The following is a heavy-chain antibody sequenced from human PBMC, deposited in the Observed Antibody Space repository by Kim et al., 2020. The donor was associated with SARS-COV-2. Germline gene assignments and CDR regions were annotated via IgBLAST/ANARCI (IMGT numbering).Heavy chain of an antibody. Sequence: GGSLRLSCVASGFTFSDYYMSWIRQAPGKGLEWLSYISGSFDYTKYADSVEGRFTISRDNAKNSLYLQMNSLSAEDTAVYYCARVGLGGSSWYWFDAWG. CDR3: ARVGLGGSSWYWFDA. CDR2: ISGSFDYT. CDR1: GFTFSDYY. D-gene: IGHD6-13*01. V-gene: IGHV3-11*05. J-gene: IGHJ5*01.